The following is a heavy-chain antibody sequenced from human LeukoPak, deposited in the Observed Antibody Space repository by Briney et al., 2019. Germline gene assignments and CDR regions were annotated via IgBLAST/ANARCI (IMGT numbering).Heavy chain of an antibody. CDR3: AKATTASYYDFWSGYGYLNLDY. V-gene: IGHV3-23*01. D-gene: IGHD3-3*01. CDR2: ISGSGGST. Sequence: GGSLRLSCAASGFTFSIYAMSWVRQAPGKGLEWVSAISGSGGSTYYTDSVKGRFTISRDNSKNTLYLQMNSMRAEDPAVYSCAKATTASYYDFWSGYGYLNLDYWGQATLVIVSS. J-gene: IGHJ4*02. CDR1: GFTFSIYA.